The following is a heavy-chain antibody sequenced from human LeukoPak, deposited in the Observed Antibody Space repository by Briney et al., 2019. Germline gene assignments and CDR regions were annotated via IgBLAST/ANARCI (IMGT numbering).Heavy chain of an antibody. CDR2: IWYDGSNK. CDR1: GFTFRSYG. J-gene: IGHJ4*02. V-gene: IGHV3-33*01. CDR3: ARAGLGNMFDS. D-gene: IGHD1-14*01. Sequence: GRSLRLSCAASGFTFRSYGMLWVRQAPGKGLEWVAVIWYDGSNKYYADSVKGRFTISRDNSKNTLYLQMNSLRAEDTAVYYCARAGLGNMFDSWGQGTLVTVSS.